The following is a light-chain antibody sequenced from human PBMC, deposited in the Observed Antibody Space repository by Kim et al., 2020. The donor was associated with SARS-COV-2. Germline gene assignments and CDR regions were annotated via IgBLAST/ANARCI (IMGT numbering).Light chain of an antibody. Sequence: GDRVTITCRASQAIRSTLAWYQRKRGKTPKLLIYDASSVEDGVPSRFSGSGSGTDFTLTVSSLQPEDFATYYCQHNYYYPWTFGQGTKVDIK. CDR1: QAIRST. V-gene: IGKV1D-13*01. CDR2: DAS. J-gene: IGKJ1*01. CDR3: QHNYYYPWT.